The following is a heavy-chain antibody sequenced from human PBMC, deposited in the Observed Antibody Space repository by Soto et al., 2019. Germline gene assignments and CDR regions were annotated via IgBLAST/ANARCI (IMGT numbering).Heavy chain of an antibody. CDR2: IYYSGST. D-gene: IGHD6-19*01. CDR3: ARQQWLVLNAFDI. CDR1: GGSISSCSYY. V-gene: IGHV4-61*01. J-gene: IGHJ3*02. Sequence: SETLSLTCTVSGGSISSCSYYWGWVRQPPGKGLECIGYIYYSGSTNYNPSLKSRVTISVDTSKNQFSLKLSSVTAADTAVYYCARQQWLVLNAFDIWGQGTMVTVSS.